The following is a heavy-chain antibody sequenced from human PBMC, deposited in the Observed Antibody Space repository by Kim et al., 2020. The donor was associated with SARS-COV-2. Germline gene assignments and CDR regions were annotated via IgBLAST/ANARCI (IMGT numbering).Heavy chain of an antibody. CDR3: ARDLAD. V-gene: IGHV3-20*01. CDR2: WNGGST. Sequence: WNGGSTGYADSVKGRVTITRDNAKKSLYLKMNSLRAEDTAWYHCARDLADWGQGTLVTVAS. J-gene: IGHJ4*02.